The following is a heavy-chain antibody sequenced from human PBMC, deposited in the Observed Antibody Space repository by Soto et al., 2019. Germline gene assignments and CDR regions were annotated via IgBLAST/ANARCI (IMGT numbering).Heavy chain of an antibody. D-gene: IGHD5-12*01. J-gene: IGHJ6*02. CDR2: IIPIFGTA. CDR1: GGTFSSYA. Sequence: SVKVSCKASGGTFSSYAISWVRQAPGQGLEWMGGIIPIFGTANYAQKFQGRVTITADESTSTAYMELSSLRSEDTAVYYCARALYFASHQYSGCDDYYYYGMDVWGQGTTVTVSS. V-gene: IGHV1-69*13. CDR3: ARALYFASHQYSGCDDYYYYGMDV.